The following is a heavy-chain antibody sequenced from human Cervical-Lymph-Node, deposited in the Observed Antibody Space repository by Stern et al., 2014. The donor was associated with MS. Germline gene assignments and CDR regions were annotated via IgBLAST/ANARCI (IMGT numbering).Heavy chain of an antibody. J-gene: IGHJ5*02. V-gene: IGHV2-5*01. CDR1: GFSLSTSGVG. Sequence: QVTLKESGPTLVKPTQTLTLTCTFSGFSLSTSGVGVGWIRQPPGKALEWLALIYWNDEKAYSPSLKSRLTITKDTSKNQVVLTMTNMDPVDTATYYCVHRPRGVLLLDPWGQGTLVTVSS. D-gene: IGHD3-10*01. CDR2: IYWNDEK. CDR3: VHRPRGVLLLDP.